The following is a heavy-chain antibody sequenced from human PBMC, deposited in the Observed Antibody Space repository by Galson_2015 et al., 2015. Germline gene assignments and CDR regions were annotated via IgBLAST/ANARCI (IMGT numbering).Heavy chain of an antibody. CDR1: GFTVSSNY. J-gene: IGHJ4*02. Sequence: SLRLSCAASGFTVSSNYMSWVRQAPGKGLEWVSVIYSSGSTYYADSVKGRFTISRDNSMNTLYLQMNSLRPVDTAVYYCAKGRYTTGWYGGAFDYWGQGTLVTVSS. D-gene: IGHD6-19*01. CDR3: AKGRYTTGWYGGAFDY. V-gene: IGHV3-53*05. CDR2: IYSSGST.